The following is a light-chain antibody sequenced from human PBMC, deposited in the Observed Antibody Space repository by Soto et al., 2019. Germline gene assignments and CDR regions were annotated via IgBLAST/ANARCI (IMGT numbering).Light chain of an antibody. CDR2: GAS. CDR1: QSVSNNY. CDR3: QQANSFPLT. J-gene: IGKJ4*01. V-gene: IGKV3-20*01. Sequence: EMLLTQSPGTLSLSPGERATLSCRASQSVSNNYLAWYQQKPGQAPRLLIYGASNRATGIPDRFSGSGSGTDFTLTISSLQPEDFATYYCQQANSFPLTFGGGTKVDIK.